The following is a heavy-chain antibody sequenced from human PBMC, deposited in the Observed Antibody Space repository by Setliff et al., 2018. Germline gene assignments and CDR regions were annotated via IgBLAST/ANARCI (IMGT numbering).Heavy chain of an antibody. V-gene: IGHV3-30*02. CDR1: GFSFSDYN. CDR3: ARMMRPPWDCSGGSCYSRAFDY. Sequence: GGSLRLSCAASGFSFSDYNIHWVRQAPGKGLEWVAFIRDDGSSEYYADSVKGRFTISRDNSKNTQFLEMNDLRPEDTAVYFCARMMRPPWDCSGGSCYSRAFDYWGQGTLVTVSS. CDR2: IRDDGSSE. J-gene: IGHJ4*02. D-gene: IGHD2-15*01.